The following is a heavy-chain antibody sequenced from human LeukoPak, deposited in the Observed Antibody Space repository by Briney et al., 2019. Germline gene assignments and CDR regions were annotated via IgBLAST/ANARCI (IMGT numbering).Heavy chain of an antibody. J-gene: IGHJ4*02. Sequence: WETLSLIGAVSGGSISSYYGSWIRQPPGKGLEWIGNIYYSGSTYSNPTLKSRVTISVDTSKNQFSLKLSSLTAADTAVYHCARHVRRGQFVLMVYAVDYWGQGTLVTVST. CDR3: ARHVRRGQFVLMVYAVDY. CDR2: IYYSGST. V-gene: IGHV4-59*08. D-gene: IGHD2-8*01. CDR1: GGSISSYY.